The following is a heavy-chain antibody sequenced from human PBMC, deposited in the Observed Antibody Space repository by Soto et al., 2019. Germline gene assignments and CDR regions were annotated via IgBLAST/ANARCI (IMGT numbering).Heavy chain of an antibody. V-gene: IGHV4-34*01. CDR3: ARGRYYYGMDA. J-gene: IGHJ6*02. CDR2: INHSGST. Sequence: SETLSLTCAVYGGSFSGYYWSWIRQPPGKGLEWIGEINHSGSTNYNPSLKSRVTISVDTSKNQFSLKLSSVTAADTAVYYCARGRYYYGMDAWGQGTPVTVSS. CDR1: GGSFSGYY.